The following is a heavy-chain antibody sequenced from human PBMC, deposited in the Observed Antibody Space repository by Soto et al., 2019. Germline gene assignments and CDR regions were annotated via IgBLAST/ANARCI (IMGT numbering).Heavy chain of an antibody. V-gene: IGHV4-34*01. Sequence: PSETLSLTCAVYGGSFSGYYWSWIRQPPGKGLEWVGEINHSGSTNYNPSLKSRVTISVDTSKNQFSLKLSSVTAADTAVYYCARVGYSSSSWFDPWGQGTLVT. J-gene: IGHJ5*02. D-gene: IGHD6-6*01. CDR1: GGSFSGYY. CDR2: INHSGST. CDR3: ARVGYSSSSWFDP.